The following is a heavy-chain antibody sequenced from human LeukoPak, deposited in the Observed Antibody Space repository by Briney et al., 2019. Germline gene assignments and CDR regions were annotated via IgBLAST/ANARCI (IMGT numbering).Heavy chain of an antibody. CDR1: GYTFTSYY. CDR3: ARGGNRIGDYPYFDY. Sequence: ASVKVSCKASGYTFTSYYMHWVRQAPGQGLEWMGIINPSGGSTSYAQKFQGRVTMTRDMSTSTVYMELSSLRSEDTAVYYCARGGNRIGDYPYFDYWGQGTLVTVSS. V-gene: IGHV1-46*01. CDR2: INPSGGST. J-gene: IGHJ4*02. D-gene: IGHD4-17*01.